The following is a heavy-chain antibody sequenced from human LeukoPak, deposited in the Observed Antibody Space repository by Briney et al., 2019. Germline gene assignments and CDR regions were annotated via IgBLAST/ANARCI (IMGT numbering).Heavy chain of an antibody. V-gene: IGHV3-30*03. D-gene: IGHD3-10*01. CDR2: ISYDGSNK. CDR1: GFTFSSYG. Sequence: GGSLRLSCAASGFTFSSYGMHWVRQAPGKGLEWAAVISYDGSNKYYADSVKGRFTISRDNSKNTLYLQMNSLRAEDTAVYYCATLSGVITMVRGVIIKLGTDGYKTFDYWGQGTLVTVSS. J-gene: IGHJ4*02. CDR3: ATLSGVITMVRGVIIKLGTDGYKTFDY.